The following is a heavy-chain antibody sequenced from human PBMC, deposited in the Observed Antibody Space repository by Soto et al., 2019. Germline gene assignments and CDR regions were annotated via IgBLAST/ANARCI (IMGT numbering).Heavy chain of an antibody. D-gene: IGHD5-12*01. Sequence: SETLSLTCTVSGGSISSSSYYWGWIRQPPGKGLEWIGSIYYSGSTYDNPCLKSRVTISVDTSKNTFSLKLSSVTAEDTAVYYCASRKPSYGGFDIWGKATLVT. CDR1: GGSISSSSYY. CDR3: ASRKPSYGGFDI. CDR2: IYYSGST. V-gene: IGHV4-39*01. J-gene: IGHJ4*02.